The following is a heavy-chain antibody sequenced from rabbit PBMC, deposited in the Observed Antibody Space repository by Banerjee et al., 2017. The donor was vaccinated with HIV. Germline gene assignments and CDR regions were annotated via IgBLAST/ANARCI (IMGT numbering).Heavy chain of an antibody. CDR1: GIDFSSYCY. V-gene: IGHV1S45*01. D-gene: IGHD1-1*01. CDR2: IYAGSSGST. J-gene: IGHJ6*01. Sequence: QQQLEESGGGLVKPGGTLTLTCKASGIDFSSYCYMCWVRQAPGKGLEWIGCIYAGSSGSTWYASWAKGRFTISKTSSTTVTLQMTSLTAADTATYFCARNLVNGDGGYPTLHLWGPGTLVTVS. CDR3: ARNLVNGDGGYPTLHL.